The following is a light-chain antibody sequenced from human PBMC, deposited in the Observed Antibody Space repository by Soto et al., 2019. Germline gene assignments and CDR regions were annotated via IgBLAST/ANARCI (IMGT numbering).Light chain of an antibody. V-gene: IGKV3-15*01. Sequence: DIVMTQSPATLSVSPGERAALSCRASQSVTTNLAWYQQKPGQAPRLLIYGASTRATGTPASFSGSGSGTEFTLTISSLQPEDFAVYYCQQHNNWPWTFGQGTKVEIK. CDR1: QSVTTN. CDR3: QQHNNWPWT. CDR2: GAS. J-gene: IGKJ1*01.